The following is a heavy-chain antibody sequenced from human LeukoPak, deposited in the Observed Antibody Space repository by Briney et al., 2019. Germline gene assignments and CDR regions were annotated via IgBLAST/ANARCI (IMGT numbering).Heavy chain of an antibody. CDR1: GFTFSSYG. CDR2: INPNSGGT. J-gene: IGHJ6*02. CDR3: AREGSEEYYYYYGMDV. V-gene: IGHV1-2*06. Sequence: GGSLRLSCAASGFTFSSYGMHWVRQAPGQGLEWMGRINPNSGGTNYAQKFQGRVTMTRDTSISTAYMELSRLRSDDTAVYYCAREGSEEYYYYYGMDVWGQGTTVTVSS.